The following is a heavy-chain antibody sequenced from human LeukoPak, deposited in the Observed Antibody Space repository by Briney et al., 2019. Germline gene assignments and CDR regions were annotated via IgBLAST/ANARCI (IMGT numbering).Heavy chain of an antibody. Sequence: ASVKVSCKASGYTFTSYDINWVRQAPGQGLEWMGIINPSGGSTSYAQKFQGRVTMTRDTSTSTVYMELSSLRSEDTAVYYCARKYSSSSYAFDIWGQGTMVTVSS. CDR1: GYTFTSYD. J-gene: IGHJ3*02. CDR2: INPSGGST. V-gene: IGHV1-46*01. CDR3: ARKYSSSSYAFDI. D-gene: IGHD6-13*01.